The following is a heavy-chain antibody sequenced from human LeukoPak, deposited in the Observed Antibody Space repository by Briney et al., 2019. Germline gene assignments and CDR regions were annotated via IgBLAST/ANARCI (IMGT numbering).Heavy chain of an antibody. CDR3: AKGIVGAPDDAFDI. CDR2: IIWNSSSI. V-gene: IGHV3-9*01. CDR1: GFTFDEYS. Sequence: GRSLRLSCAASGFTFDEYSMQWVRPAPGEGLGWVSGIIWNSSSISYADSVKGRFTISRDNAKNSLYLQMNSLRAEDTALYYCAKGIVGAPDDAFDIWGQGTMVTVSS. J-gene: IGHJ3*02. D-gene: IGHD1-26*01.